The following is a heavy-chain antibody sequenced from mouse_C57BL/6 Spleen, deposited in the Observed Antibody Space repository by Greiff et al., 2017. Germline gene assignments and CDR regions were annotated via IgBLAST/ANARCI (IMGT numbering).Heavy chain of an antibody. V-gene: IGHV1-63*01. Sequence: VQLQQSGAELVRPGTSVKMSCKASGYTFTNYWIGWAKQRPGHGLEWIGDIYPGGGYTNYNEKFKGKATLTADKSSSTAYMQFSSLTSEDSAIYYCARHYGYGFDYWGQGTTLTVSS. CDR3: ARHYGYGFDY. J-gene: IGHJ2*01. CDR1: GYTFTNYW. CDR2: IYPGGGYT. D-gene: IGHD2-2*01.